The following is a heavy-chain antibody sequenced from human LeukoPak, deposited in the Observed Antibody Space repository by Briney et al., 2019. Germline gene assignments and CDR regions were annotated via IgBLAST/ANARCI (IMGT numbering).Heavy chain of an antibody. V-gene: IGHV4-39*01. J-gene: IGHJ4*02. D-gene: IGHD3-3*01. CDR1: GGSISSSSYY. CDR2: IYSSGST. Sequence: SETLSLTCTVPGGSISSSSYYWGWIRQPPGKGLEWIGSIYSSGSTYCNPSLKSRVTISVDTSKNQFSLKLSSVTAADTAVYYCATNEWSGYYFEYWGQGTLVPVSS. CDR3: ATNEWSGYYFEY.